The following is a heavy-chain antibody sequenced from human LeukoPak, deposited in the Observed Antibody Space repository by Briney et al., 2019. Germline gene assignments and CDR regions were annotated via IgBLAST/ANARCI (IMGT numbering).Heavy chain of an antibody. J-gene: IGHJ4*02. Sequence: PSETLSLTCTVSGGSVSSGRYYWSWIRQPPGKGLEWIGYISYSGSTNYNHSLKSRVTISVDTPKNQFSLKLSSVTAADTAVYYCARAVSSVVVIPFWGQGTLVTVSS. D-gene: IGHD3-22*01. CDR3: ARAVSSVVVIPF. CDR2: ISYSGST. V-gene: IGHV4-61*01. CDR1: GGSVSSGRYY.